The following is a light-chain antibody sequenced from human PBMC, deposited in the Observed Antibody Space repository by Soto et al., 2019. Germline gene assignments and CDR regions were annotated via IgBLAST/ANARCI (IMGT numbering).Light chain of an antibody. J-gene: IGLJ3*02. CDR1: SSNIGSNY. CDR2: RNN. V-gene: IGLV1-47*01. CDR3: AAWDDSVSGWV. Sequence: QSVLTQPPSASGTPGQRVTISCSGSSSNIGSNYVYWYQQLPGTAPKLLIYRNNQRPSGVPDRFSGFKSGTLASLAISGLRYEDEADYWSAAWDDSVSGWVVGGGTKLTV.